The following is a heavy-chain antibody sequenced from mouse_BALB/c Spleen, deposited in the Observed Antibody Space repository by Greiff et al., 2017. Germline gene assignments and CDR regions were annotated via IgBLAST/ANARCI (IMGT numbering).Heavy chain of an antibody. CDR3: TREVVADY. D-gene: IGHD1-1*01. CDR1: GYTFTSYW. Sequence: QVQLQQSGDDLVKPGASVKLSCKASGYTFTSYWINWVKQRPGQGLEWIGNIYPSDSYTNYNQKFKDKATLTVDKSSSTAYMQLSSPTSEDSAVYYCTREVVADYWGQGTTLTVSS. V-gene: IGHV1-69*02. J-gene: IGHJ2*01. CDR2: IYPSDSYT.